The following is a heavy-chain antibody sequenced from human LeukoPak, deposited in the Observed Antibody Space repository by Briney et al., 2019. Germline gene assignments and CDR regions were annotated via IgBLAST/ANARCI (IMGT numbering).Heavy chain of an antibody. CDR1: GYTFTGYY. D-gene: IGHD5-24*01. Sequence: KVSCKASGYTFTGYYMHWVRQAPGQGLEWMGGIIPIFGTANYAQKFQGRVTITADESTSTAYMELSSLRSEDTAMYYCARRRDGPKGDFDYWGQGTLVTVSS. CDR3: ARRRDGPKGDFDY. J-gene: IGHJ4*02. CDR2: IIPIFGTA. V-gene: IGHV1-69*01.